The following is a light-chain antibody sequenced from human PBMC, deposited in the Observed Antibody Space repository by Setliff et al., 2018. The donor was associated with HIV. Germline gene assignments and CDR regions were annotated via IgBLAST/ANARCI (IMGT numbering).Light chain of an antibody. V-gene: IGLV2-14*03. CDR1: SSDVGRYDY. CDR2: DVT. J-gene: IGLJ1*01. CDR3: SSYTTSSTKNV. Sequence: QSALTQPASVSGSPGQSVTISCTGTSSDVGRYDYVSWYQQHPGKAPKLMIYDVTTRPSGVSNRFSGSKSGNTASLTISGLQAGDEADYYCSSYTTSSTKNVFGTGTKVTVL.